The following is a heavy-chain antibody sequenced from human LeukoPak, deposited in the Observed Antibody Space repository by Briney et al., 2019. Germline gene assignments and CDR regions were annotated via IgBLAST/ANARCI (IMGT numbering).Heavy chain of an antibody. J-gene: IGHJ4*02. CDR2: IYHSGST. Sequence: TLSLTCAVSGGSISSGGYSWSWIRQPPGKGLEWIGYIYHSGSTYYNPSLKSRVTISVDRSKNQFSLKLSSVTAADTAVYYCARRSYYDSSGYLYYFDYWGQGTLVTVSS. V-gene: IGHV4-30-2*01. D-gene: IGHD3-22*01. CDR1: GGSISSGGYS. CDR3: ARRSYYDSSGYLYYFDY.